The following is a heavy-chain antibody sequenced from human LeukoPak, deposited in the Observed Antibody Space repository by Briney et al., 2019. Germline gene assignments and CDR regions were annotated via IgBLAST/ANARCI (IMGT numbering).Heavy chain of an antibody. D-gene: IGHD3-9*01. J-gene: IGHJ6*02. CDR1: GYTFTSYD. CDR2: MNPNSGNT. Sequence: ASVKVSCKASGYTFTSYDINWVRQATGQGLEWMGWMNPNSGNTGYAQKFQGRVTMTRNTSISTAYMELSSLRSEDTAVYYCAREGHFDWLPDYYYYGRDVWGQGTPVTVSS. CDR3: AREGHFDWLPDYYYYGRDV. V-gene: IGHV1-8*01.